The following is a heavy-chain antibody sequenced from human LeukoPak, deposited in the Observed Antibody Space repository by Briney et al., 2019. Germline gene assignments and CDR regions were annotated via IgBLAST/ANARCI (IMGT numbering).Heavy chain of an antibody. V-gene: IGHV4-59*01. CDR1: GGSISSYY. J-gene: IGHJ4*02. Sequence: SETLSLTCTVSGGSISSYYWTWIRQPPGKGLEWIGYIYYSGSTNYNPSLKSRVTISVDTSKNQFSLKLSSVTAADTAVYYCARARDYDFWSGYYFDYWGQGTLVTVSS. D-gene: IGHD3-3*01. CDR3: ARARDYDFWSGYYFDY. CDR2: IYYSGST.